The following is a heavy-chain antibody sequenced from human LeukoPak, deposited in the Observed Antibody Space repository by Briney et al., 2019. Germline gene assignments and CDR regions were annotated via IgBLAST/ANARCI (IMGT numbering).Heavy chain of an antibody. Sequence: SETLSLTCTVSGGSISSGVYYWSWIRQHPGKGLEWIGYIYYSGSTYYSPSLKSRVTISRDTSKNQFSLKLSSVTAADTAVYYCARGSLAGAYCGGDCFPLFAYWGQGTLVTVSS. J-gene: IGHJ4*02. CDR2: IYYSGST. D-gene: IGHD2-21*02. CDR1: GGSISSGVYY. CDR3: ARGSLAGAYCGGDCFPLFAY. V-gene: IGHV4-31*03.